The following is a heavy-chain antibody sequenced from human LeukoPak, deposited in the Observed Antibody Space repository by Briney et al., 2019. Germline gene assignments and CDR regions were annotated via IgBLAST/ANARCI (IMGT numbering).Heavy chain of an antibody. CDR3: ARGAAGGDFDY. CDR1: GFTFSTYE. D-gene: IGHD6-13*01. V-gene: IGHV3-48*03. J-gene: IGHJ4*02. CDR2: ISSRSGSI. Sequence: GGSLRLSCAASGFTFSTYEMDWVRQAPGKALEWVSYISSRSGSIYYADSVKGRFTISRDNAKNSLYLQMNSLRVDDTAVYYCARGAAGGDFDYWGQGTLVTVSP.